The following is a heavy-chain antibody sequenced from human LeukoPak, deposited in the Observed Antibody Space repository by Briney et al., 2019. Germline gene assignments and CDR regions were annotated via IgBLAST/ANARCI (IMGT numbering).Heavy chain of an antibody. CDR2: ISSSSSTI. J-gene: IGHJ4*02. Sequence: QPGGSLRLTCAASGFTFSSYWMSWVRQAPGKGLEWVSYISSSSSTIYYADSVKRRFTISRDNAKNSLYLQMNSLRAEDTAVYYCARVGTYYYDSSGYYYGEEFDYWGQGTLVTVSS. CDR1: GFTFSSYW. CDR3: ARVGTYYYDSSGYYYGEEFDY. V-gene: IGHV3-48*01. D-gene: IGHD3-22*01.